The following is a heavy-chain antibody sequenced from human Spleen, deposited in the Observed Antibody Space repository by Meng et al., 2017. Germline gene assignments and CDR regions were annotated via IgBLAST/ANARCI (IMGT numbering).Heavy chain of an antibody. CDR1: GGSISSSSYY. CDR3: VRSRAWVRTGFDP. D-gene: IGHD1/OR15-1a*01. V-gene: IGHV4-39*01. J-gene: IGHJ5*02. Sequence: QQQLQESGPGLVKPSETLSLTCTVSGGSISSSSYYWDWSRQPPGKGLEWIGSIGHSGFTYYTPSLESRVTVSVDTSRSQFSLELTSVTAADTAVYYCVRSRAWVRTGFDPWGQGTLVTVSS. CDR2: IGHSGFT.